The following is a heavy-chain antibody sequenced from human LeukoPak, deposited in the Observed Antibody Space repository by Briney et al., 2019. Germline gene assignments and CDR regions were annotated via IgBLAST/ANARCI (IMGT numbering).Heavy chain of an antibody. Sequence: PSETLSLTCTVSGGSISSGSYYWSWIRQPAGKGLEWIGRIYTSGSTNYNPSLKSRVTISVDTSKNQFSLKLSSVTAADTAVYYCARGHGYCGGDCRAEWFDPWGQGTLVTVSS. V-gene: IGHV4-61*02. J-gene: IGHJ5*02. CDR2: IYTSGST. CDR3: ARGHGYCGGDCRAEWFDP. CDR1: GGSISSGSYY. D-gene: IGHD2-21*02.